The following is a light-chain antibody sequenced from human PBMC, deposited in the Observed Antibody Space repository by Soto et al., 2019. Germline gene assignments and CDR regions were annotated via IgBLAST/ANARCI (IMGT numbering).Light chain of an antibody. V-gene: IGKV3-11*01. CDR2: DAS. CDR1: QSVSSY. CDR3: QQSSNWPRT. Sequence: EIVLTQYPATLSLSPGERATLSCRASQSVSSYLAWYQQKPGQAPRLLIYDASNRATGIPARFSGSGSGTDFTLTISSLEPEDFAVYYCQQSSNWPRTFGQGTKVDI. J-gene: IGKJ1*01.